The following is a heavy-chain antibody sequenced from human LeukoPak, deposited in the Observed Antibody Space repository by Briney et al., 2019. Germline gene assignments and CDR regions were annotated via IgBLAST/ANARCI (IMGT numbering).Heavy chain of an antibody. CDR2: IYPGDSDS. V-gene: IGHV5-51*01. CDR1: GYSFIDYW. J-gene: IGHJ4*02. D-gene: IGHD3-10*01. CDR3: ARSTSGSFDS. Sequence: PGESLKISCKASGYSFIDYWIGWVRQTPAKGLEWMAIIYPGDSDSRYTYSPSFQGQVTISADKSISTTYLQWSSLKASDTAMYYSARSTSGSFDSWGQGTPVTVSS.